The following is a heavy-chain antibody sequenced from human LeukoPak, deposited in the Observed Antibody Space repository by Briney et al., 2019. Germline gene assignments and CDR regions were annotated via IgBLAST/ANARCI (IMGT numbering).Heavy chain of an antibody. J-gene: IGHJ5*02. Sequence: GGSLRLSCAASGFTFNNYNMNWVRQAPGKGLEWVAFMSFDGSDKYYADSVKGRFTISRDNSKNTLYLQMNSLRFEDTAVYYCARDQPGTYTLSSTWGQGTLVTVSS. CDR1: GFTFNNYN. CDR3: ARDQPGTYTLSST. CDR2: MSFDGSDK. D-gene: IGHD6-19*01. V-gene: IGHV3-30-3*01.